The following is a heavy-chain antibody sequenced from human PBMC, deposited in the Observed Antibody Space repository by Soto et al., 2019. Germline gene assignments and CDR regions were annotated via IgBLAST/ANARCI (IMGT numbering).Heavy chain of an antibody. V-gene: IGHV4-59*01. J-gene: IGHJ5*02. CDR3: ARTEGVGANNWFDP. CDR2: IYYSGST. D-gene: IGHD1-26*01. CDR1: GGSISSYY. Sequence: SETLSLTCTVSGGSISSYYWNWIRQPPGRGLEWIGYIYYSGSTNYNPSLKSRVTISVDTSKNQFSLKLSSVTAADTAVYYCARTEGVGANNWFDPWGQGTLVTVSS.